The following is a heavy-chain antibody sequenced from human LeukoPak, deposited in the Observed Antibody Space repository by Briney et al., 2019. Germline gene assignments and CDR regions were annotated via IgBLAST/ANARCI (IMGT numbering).Heavy chain of an antibody. D-gene: IGHD4-11*01. CDR1: GGSVNKYY. V-gene: IGHV4-59*02. CDR2: IYYSGST. J-gene: IGHJ6*03. CDR3: ARSKSYYYYYIDV. Sequence: SETLSLTCTVSGGSVNKYYWSWIRQPPGKGLEWIGHIYYSGSTDYSPSLKSRVTISIDSSTNQLSLTLNSVTAADSAVYYCARSKSYYYYYIDVWGKGTTVTVSS.